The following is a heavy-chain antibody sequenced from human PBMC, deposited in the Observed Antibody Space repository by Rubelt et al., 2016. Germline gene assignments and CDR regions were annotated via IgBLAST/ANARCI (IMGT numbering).Heavy chain of an antibody. Sequence: QVQLVQSGAEVKKPGASVKVSCKASGYTFTGYYMHWVRQAPGQGLEWMGWINTNRGGTKCVWVFEGRVKVTRETSISTGYMGRWRRRSDETARYCCERGSVGSEGFEYWGQGTLGAVAS. J-gene: IGHJ4*02. CDR3: ERGSVGSEGFEY. V-gene: IGHV1-2*02. D-gene: IGHD1-26*01. CDR1: GYTFTGYY. CDR2: INTNRGGT.